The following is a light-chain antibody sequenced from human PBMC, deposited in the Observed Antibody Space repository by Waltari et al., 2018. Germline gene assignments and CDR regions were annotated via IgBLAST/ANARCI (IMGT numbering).Light chain of an antibody. Sequence: QLLLTQSPSASASLGASVKLTCTLSRGHSSNVIAWLQQQPEKGPRYLMKVNSDGSHNKGDGIPVRFSGSSSGAERYLTIASLQSEDEADYYCQTGGDGAWVFGGGTKLTVL. V-gene: IGLV4-69*01. J-gene: IGLJ3*02. CDR3: QTGGDGAWV. CDR2: VNSDGSH. CDR1: RGHSSNV.